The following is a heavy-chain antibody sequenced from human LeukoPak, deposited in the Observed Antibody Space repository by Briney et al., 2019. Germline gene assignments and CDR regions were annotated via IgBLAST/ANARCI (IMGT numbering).Heavy chain of an antibody. Sequence: ASVKVSCKASGGTFSSYAISWVRQAPGQGLEWMGGIIPIFGTANYAQKFQGRVTITADESTSTAYMELGSLRSEDTAVYYCASWTVTSRRYYFDYWGQGTLVTVSS. D-gene: IGHD4-11*01. CDR3: ASWTVTSRRYYFDY. V-gene: IGHV1-69*13. J-gene: IGHJ4*02. CDR2: IIPIFGTA. CDR1: GGTFSSYA.